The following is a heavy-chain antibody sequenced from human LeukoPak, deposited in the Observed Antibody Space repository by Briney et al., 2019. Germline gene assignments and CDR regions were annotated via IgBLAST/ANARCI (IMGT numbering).Heavy chain of an antibody. CDR2: IIHIFGTA. J-gene: IGHJ5*02. V-gene: IGHV1-69*05. CDR3: CSGYSYEFSDP. CDR1: GGTFSSYA. D-gene: IGHD5-18*01. Sequence: SVKVSCKASGGTFSSYAISWVRQAPGQGLEWMGRIIHIFGTANYAQKFQGRVTITTDESTSTAYMELSSLRSEDTAVYYCCSGYSYEFSDPWGQGTLVTVSS.